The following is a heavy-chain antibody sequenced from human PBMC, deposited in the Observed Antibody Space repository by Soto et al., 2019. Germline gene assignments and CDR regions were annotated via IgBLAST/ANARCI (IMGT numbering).Heavy chain of an antibody. CDR1: GFTFSNYG. V-gene: IGHV3-30*18. J-gene: IGHJ4*02. Sequence: PGGSLRLSCAASGFTFSNYGMHWVRQAPGKGLEWVALISSDGSNKYYADSVKGRFTISRDNSKNTLYLQMNSLGAEDTAVYYCAKDGYTYGSADFWGQGTLVTVSS. D-gene: IGHD5-18*01. CDR3: AKDGYTYGSADF. CDR2: ISSDGSNK.